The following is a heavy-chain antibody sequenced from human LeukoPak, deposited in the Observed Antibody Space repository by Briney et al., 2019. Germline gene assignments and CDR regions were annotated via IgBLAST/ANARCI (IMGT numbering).Heavy chain of an antibody. CDR3: ARVDYYHYGMDV. Sequence: SETLSLTCSVSGGSVSSGNYYWSWIRQPPGKGLEWIGYIYYSGSTNYNPSLKSRVTISVDTLKNQFSLKLRSMTAADTAVYYCARVDYYHYGMDVWGKGTTVTVSS. CDR1: GGSVSSGNYY. CDR2: IYYSGST. D-gene: IGHD2-15*01. J-gene: IGHJ6*04. V-gene: IGHV4-61*01.